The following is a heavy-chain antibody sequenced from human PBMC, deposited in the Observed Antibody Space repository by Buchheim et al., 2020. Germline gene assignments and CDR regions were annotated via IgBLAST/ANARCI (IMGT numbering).Heavy chain of an antibody. CDR2: IKQDGTEK. V-gene: IGHV3-7*01. Sequence: EVQLVESGGGLVQPGGSLRLSCAASGFTFSNYWMSWVRQAPGKGLEWVANIKQDGTEKYYVDSVKGRFTISRDNAKNSLYLQMNSLRAEDTAVYYCARDCSSTSCFDYWGQGTL. D-gene: IGHD2-2*01. CDR3: ARDCSSTSCFDY. CDR1: GFTFSNYW. J-gene: IGHJ4*02.